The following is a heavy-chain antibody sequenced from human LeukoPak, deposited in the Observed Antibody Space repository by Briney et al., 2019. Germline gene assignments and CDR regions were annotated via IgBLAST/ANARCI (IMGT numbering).Heavy chain of an antibody. CDR2: IYYSGST. D-gene: IGHD6-13*01. V-gene: IGHV4-59*01. CDR1: GGSISSYY. Sequence: PSETLSLTCTVSGGSISSYYWSWIRQPPGKGLEWIGYIYYSGSTNYNPSLKSRVTISVDTSKNQFSLKLSSVTAADTAVYYCTRHPRIIAGNPYFDYWGQGTVVTVSS. J-gene: IGHJ4*02. CDR3: TRHPRIIAGNPYFDY.